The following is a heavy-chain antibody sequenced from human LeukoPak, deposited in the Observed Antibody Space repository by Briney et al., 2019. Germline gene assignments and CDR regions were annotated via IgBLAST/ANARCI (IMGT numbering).Heavy chain of an antibody. CDR3: ARDYCSSTSCYIDY. D-gene: IGHD2-2*01. Sequence: PGGSLRLSCAASGFTFSSYSMNWVRQAPGKGLEWVSSISSSSSYIYYADSVEGRFTISRDNAKNSLYLQMNSLRAEDTAVYYCARDYCSSTSCYIDYWGQGTLVTVSS. CDR1: GFTFSSYS. V-gene: IGHV3-21*01. CDR2: ISSSSSYI. J-gene: IGHJ4*02.